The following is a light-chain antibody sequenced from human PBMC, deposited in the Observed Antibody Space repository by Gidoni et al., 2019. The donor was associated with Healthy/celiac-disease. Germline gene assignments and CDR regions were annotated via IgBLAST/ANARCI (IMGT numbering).Light chain of an antibody. CDR3: QTWGTGREWV. Sequence: QLVLTQSPSASASLGASVKLTCTLSSGHSSYAIAWHQQQPEKGPRYLMKLNSDGSHSKGDGIPDRFSGSSSGAERYLTISSLQSEDEADYYCQTWGTGREWVFGGGTKLTVL. V-gene: IGLV4-69*01. CDR2: LNSDGSH. CDR1: SGHSSYA. J-gene: IGLJ2*01.